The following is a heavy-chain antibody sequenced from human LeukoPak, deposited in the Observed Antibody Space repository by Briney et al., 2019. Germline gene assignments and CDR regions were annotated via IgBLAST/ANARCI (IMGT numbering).Heavy chain of an antibody. V-gene: IGHV3-48*01. Sequence: GGSLRLSCAASGFTFSSYSMNWVRQAPGKGLEWVSYISSSSSTIYYADSVKGRFTISRDNSKNTLYLQMNSLRAEDTAVYYCARDRGSNYYDSSGLGPPDYWGQGTLVTVSS. D-gene: IGHD3-22*01. CDR1: GFTFSSYS. CDR2: ISSSSSTI. J-gene: IGHJ4*02. CDR3: ARDRGSNYYDSSGLGPPDY.